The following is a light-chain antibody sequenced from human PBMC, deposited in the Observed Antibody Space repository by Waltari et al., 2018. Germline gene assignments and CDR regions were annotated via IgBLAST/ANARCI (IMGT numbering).Light chain of an antibody. CDR1: GRAVGCYDY. V-gene: IGLV2-14*01. J-gene: IGLJ2*01. CDR3: SSYTSSGVV. Sequence: QSALTQPASVSGSPGQAILISCTGTGRAVGCYDYVSWYQQYPGKAPRLIIYDVYNRPSGVSNRFSGSKSDNTASLTISGLQAEDESVYYCSSYTSSGVVFGGGTKLTVL. CDR2: DVY.